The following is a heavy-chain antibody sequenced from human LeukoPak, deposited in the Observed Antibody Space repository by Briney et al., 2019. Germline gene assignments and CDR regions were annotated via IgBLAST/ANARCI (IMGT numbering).Heavy chain of an antibody. V-gene: IGHV3-30*04. CDR2: ILYDGSNK. Sequence: PGGSLRLSCAASGFTFSSYAMHWVRQAPGKGLEWVAVILYDGSNKYYADSVKGRFTISRDNSKNTLYLQMNSLRAEDTAVYYCARDPPYWGQGTLVTVSS. J-gene: IGHJ4*02. CDR3: ARDPPY. CDR1: GFTFSSYA.